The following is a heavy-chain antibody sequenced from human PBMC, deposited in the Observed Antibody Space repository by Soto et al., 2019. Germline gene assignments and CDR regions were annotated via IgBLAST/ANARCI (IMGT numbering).Heavy chain of an antibody. CDR3: ARSTAARFLSEFDP. Sequence: GASVKVSCKASGGTFSSYAISWVRQAPGQGLEWMGGIIPIFGTANYAQKFQGRVTITADESTSTAYMELSSLRSEDTAVYYCARSTAARFLSEFDPWGQGTLVTVSX. V-gene: IGHV1-69*13. J-gene: IGHJ5*02. D-gene: IGHD6-6*01. CDR1: GGTFSSYA. CDR2: IIPIFGTA.